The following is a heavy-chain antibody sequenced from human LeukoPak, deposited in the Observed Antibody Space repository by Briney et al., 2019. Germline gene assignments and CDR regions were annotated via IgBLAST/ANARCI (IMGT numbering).Heavy chain of an antibody. CDR2: IKQDGSEK. CDR3: ARARSQMLTPHFDY. J-gene: IGHJ4*02. Sequence: PGGSLRLSCAASGFSFSNYAMTWVRQAPGKGLEWVANIKQDGSEKYYVDSVKGRFTISRDNAKNSLYLQMNSLRAEDTAVYYCARARSQMLTPHFDYWGQGTLVAVSS. CDR1: GFSFSNYA. D-gene: IGHD1-14*01. V-gene: IGHV3-7*02.